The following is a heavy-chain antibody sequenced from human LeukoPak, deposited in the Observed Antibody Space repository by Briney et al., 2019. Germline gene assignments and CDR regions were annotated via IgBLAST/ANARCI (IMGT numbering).Heavy chain of an antibody. Sequence: GGSLRLSCAASGFTFSSYWMHWVRQAPGKGLVWVSRINSDGSSTSYADSVKGRFTISRDNSKNTLYVQMNSLRAEDTAVYYCAKGAGSYSSSWHLYFFDYWGQGTLLTVSS. CDR3: AKGAGSYSSSWHLYFFDY. V-gene: IGHV3-74*01. J-gene: IGHJ4*02. D-gene: IGHD6-13*01. CDR1: GFTFSSYW. CDR2: INSDGSST.